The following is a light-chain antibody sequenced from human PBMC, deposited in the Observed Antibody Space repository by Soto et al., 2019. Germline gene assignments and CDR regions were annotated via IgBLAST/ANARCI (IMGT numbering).Light chain of an antibody. CDR2: GNI. CDR1: SSNIGVNT. Sequence: QSVLTQPPSASGTPGQRVTISCSGSSSNIGVNTVNWYQQLPGTARKLLIYGNIQRPSGVPDRFSGSKSGTSASLAISGLQSEDEADYYCGAWDDSLNGPVFGGGTKVTVL. V-gene: IGLV1-44*01. CDR3: GAWDDSLNGPV. J-gene: IGLJ3*02.